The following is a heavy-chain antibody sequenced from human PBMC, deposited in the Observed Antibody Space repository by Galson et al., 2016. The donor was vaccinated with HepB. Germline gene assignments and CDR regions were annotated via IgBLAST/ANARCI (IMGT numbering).Heavy chain of an antibody. Sequence: SLRLSCADSAFTFSTYSMNWVRQAPGKGLEWVSSISSSSSSINYADSVKGRFTISRDNAKKSLYLQMNSLRAEDTAVYYCARFLDEMGQGKSQRADYYYYMDLWGKGTTVTVSS. CDR3: ARFLDEMGQGKSQRADYYYYMDL. CDR2: ISSSSSSI. D-gene: IGHD3/OR15-3a*01. V-gene: IGHV3-21*01. J-gene: IGHJ6*03. CDR1: AFTFSTYS.